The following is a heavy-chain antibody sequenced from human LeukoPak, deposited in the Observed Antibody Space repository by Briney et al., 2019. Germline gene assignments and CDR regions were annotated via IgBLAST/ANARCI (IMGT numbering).Heavy chain of an antibody. CDR2: ISGSGGST. CDR3: ASRGYFDWFEGAFDY. J-gene: IGHJ4*02. CDR1: GFTFSSYA. D-gene: IGHD3-9*01. Sequence: GGSLRLSCAASGFTFSSYAMSWVRQAPGKGLEWVSAISGSGGSTYYADSVKGRFTISRDNSKNTLYLQMNSLRAEDTAVYYCASRGYFDWFEGAFDYWGQGTLVTVSS. V-gene: IGHV3-23*01.